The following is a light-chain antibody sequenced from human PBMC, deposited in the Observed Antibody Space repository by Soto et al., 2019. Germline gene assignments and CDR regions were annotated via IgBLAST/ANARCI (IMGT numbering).Light chain of an antibody. CDR1: HGVDSS. CDR2: AAS. Sequence: EIQMSESPSSLSASVGYRVSITFRSSHGVDSSLAWYQQKPGKAPKLLIYAASNLQSGVPSRFSGSGSGTDFTLTISSLQPEDFATYYCQQLHDYPIAFGQGTRLEI. J-gene: IGKJ5*01. V-gene: IGKV1-9*01. CDR3: QQLHDYPIA.